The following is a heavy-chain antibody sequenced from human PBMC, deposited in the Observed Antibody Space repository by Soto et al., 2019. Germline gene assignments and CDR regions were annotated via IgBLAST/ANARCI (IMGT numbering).Heavy chain of an antibody. CDR2: IYSGCST. Sequence: GGSLRLSCAASGFTVSSNYMSWVRQAPGKGLEWVFVIYSGCSTYYADSVKGRFTISRHNSKNTLFLQMNSLRAEVTAVYYCASRLRYFDWLLTDYDAFDIWGQGTMVTVSS. CDR3: ASRLRYFDWLLTDYDAFDI. V-gene: IGHV3-53*04. D-gene: IGHD3-9*01. CDR1: GFTVSSNY. J-gene: IGHJ3*02.